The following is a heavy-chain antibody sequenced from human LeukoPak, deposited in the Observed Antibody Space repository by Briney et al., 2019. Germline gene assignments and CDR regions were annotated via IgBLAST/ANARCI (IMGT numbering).Heavy chain of an antibody. CDR1: GFTFSSYA. J-gene: IGHJ5*02. Sequence: QPGGSLRLSCAASGFTFSSYAMSWVRQAPGKGLEWVSAISGSGGGTYYADSVKGRFTISRDNSKNTLYLQMNSLRAEDTAVYYCAKTGLIAAAGTWWFDPWGQGTLVTVSS. V-gene: IGHV3-23*01. CDR2: ISGSGGGT. D-gene: IGHD6-13*01. CDR3: AKTGLIAAAGTWWFDP.